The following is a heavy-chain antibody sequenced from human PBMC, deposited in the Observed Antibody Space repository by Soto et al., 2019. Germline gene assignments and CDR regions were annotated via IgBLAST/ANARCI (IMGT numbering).Heavy chain of an antibody. V-gene: IGHV3-23*01. J-gene: IGHJ4*02. CDR1: GFTFSSYA. CDR3: AKQYYAILTGYYAYYFDY. CDR2: ISGSGGST. Sequence: EVQLLESGGGLVQPGGSLRLSCAASGFTFSSYAMSWVRQAPGKGLEWVSAISGSGGSTYYADSVKGRFTISRDNSKNTLYLQMNSLRAEDTAVYYCAKQYYAILTGYYAYYFDYWGQGTLVTVSS. D-gene: IGHD3-9*01.